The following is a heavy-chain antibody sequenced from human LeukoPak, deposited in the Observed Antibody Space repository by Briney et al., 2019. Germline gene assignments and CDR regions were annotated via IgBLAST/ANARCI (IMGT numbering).Heavy chain of an antibody. CDR3: ARLRYCSSSSCYGLYYFDH. CDR1: GFIFSDCY. Sequence: GGSLRLSCAASGFIFSDCYMSWIRQAPGKGLEWISYISSSGSTKYYADSVKGRFTISRDNAKNSLYLQMNSLRAEDTAVYYCARLRYCSSSSCYGLYYFDHWGQGTLVTVSS. CDR2: ISSSGSTK. D-gene: IGHD2-2*01. V-gene: IGHV3-11*01. J-gene: IGHJ4*02.